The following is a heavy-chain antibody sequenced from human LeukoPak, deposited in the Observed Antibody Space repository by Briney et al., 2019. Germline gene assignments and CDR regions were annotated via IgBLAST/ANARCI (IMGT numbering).Heavy chain of an antibody. J-gene: IGHJ4*02. CDR3: AKRGVVIRVVLVGFHKEAYYFDS. D-gene: IGHD3-10*01. CDR2: ISGSGGRT. Sequence: PGGSLRLSCAVSGITLSNYGMGWVRQAPGKGLEWVAGISGSGGRTNYADSVKGRFTISRDSPKNTLYLQMNSLRAEDTAVYFCAKRGVVIRVVLVGFHKEAYYFDSWGQGALVTVSS. V-gene: IGHV3-23*01. CDR1: GITLSNYG.